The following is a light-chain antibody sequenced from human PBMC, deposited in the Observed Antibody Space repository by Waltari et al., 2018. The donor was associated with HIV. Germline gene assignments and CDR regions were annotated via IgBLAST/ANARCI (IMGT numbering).Light chain of an antibody. J-gene: IGLJ2*01. Sequence: QPELTQPPSVSGAPGQTVTISCTGSSSNIGAGYGVPWSPHLPGAAPKLLIYDINTRPSGLPDRLSVSKSGTSASLAITGLQVEDDGDYFCQSYDSSLSVIFGGGTKLTVL. CDR3: QSYDSSLSVI. CDR2: DIN. CDR1: SSNIGAGYG. V-gene: IGLV1-40*01.